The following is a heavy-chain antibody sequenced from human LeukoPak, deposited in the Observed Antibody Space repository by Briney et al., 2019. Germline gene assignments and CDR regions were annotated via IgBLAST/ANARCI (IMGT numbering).Heavy chain of an antibody. CDR3: ATDASPYYYGSGTPPGY. V-gene: IGHV1-18*01. D-gene: IGHD3-10*01. CDR1: GGTFSRYA. Sequence: ASVKGSCKASGGTFSRYAICWVGQAPGQGLEWRGWISAYNGNTNYAQKPQGRVTMTTDTSTSTAYTELRSLRSDDTAVYYCATDASPYYYGSGTPPGYWGQGTLVTVPS. J-gene: IGHJ4*02. CDR2: ISAYNGNT.